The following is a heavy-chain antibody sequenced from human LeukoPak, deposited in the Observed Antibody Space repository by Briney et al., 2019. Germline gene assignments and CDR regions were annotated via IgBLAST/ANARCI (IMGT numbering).Heavy chain of an antibody. CDR1: GFTFSSYW. D-gene: IGHD1/OR15-1a*01. CDR3: ARPRTGTRNAFDI. V-gene: IGHV3-74*01. CDR2: INSDGSST. Sequence: GGSLRLSCAASGFTFSSYWMHWVRQAPGKGLVWVSRINSDGSSTNYADSVEDRFTISRDNAKNTLDLQMNSLRAEDTAVYYCARPRTGTRNAFDIWGQGTMVTVSS. J-gene: IGHJ3*02.